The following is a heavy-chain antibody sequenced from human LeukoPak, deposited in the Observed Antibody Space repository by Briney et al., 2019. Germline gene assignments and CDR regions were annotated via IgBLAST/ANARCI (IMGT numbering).Heavy chain of an antibody. J-gene: IGHJ4*02. D-gene: IGHD4-17*01. V-gene: IGHV5-51*01. CDR1: GYIFTSYW. CDR2: IYPGDSDT. CDR3: ARPPSYGDYPFY. Sequence: GASLQISCKGSGYIFTSYWIGWVRQLPGKGLEWMGIIYPGDSDTSYSPSFQGQVTISADKSISTAYLQWSSLKASDTAMYYCARPPSYGDYPFYWGQGTLVTVSS.